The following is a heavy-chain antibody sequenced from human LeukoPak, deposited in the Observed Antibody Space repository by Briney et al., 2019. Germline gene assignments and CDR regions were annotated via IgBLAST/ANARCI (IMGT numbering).Heavy chain of an antibody. V-gene: IGHV3-30-3*01. Sequence: AGRSLRLSCAASGFTFSSYAMHWVRQAPGKGLEWVAVISYDGSNKYYADSVKGRFTISRDNSKSTLYLQMNSLRAEDTAVYYCARDGSPYNPRFDYWGQGTLVTVSS. CDR2: ISYDGSNK. J-gene: IGHJ4*02. D-gene: IGHD5-24*01. CDR1: GFTFSSYA. CDR3: ARDGSPYNPRFDY.